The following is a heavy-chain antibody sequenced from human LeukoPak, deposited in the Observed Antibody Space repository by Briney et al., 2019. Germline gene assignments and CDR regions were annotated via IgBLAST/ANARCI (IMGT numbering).Heavy chain of an antibody. D-gene: IGHD3-10*01. CDR2: IYHNGHT. Sequence: PSETLSLTCSVSGYSISSGYYWVWIRQPPGKGLEWIGSIYHNGHTYNNPSLKSRVTISVDTSKNQFSLKLSSVTAADTAVYYCARQSLGFGELFQPDYWGQGTLVTVSS. CDR3: ARQSLGFGELFQPDY. V-gene: IGHV4-38-2*02. J-gene: IGHJ4*02. CDR1: GYSISSGYY.